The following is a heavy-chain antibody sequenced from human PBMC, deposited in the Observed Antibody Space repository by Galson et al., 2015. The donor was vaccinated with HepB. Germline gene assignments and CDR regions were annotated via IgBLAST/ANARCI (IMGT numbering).Heavy chain of an antibody. V-gene: IGHV3-23*01. D-gene: IGHD2-8*01. CDR2: ISGRGIST. Sequence: SLRLSCAASKFSFSDYAMSWVRQAPGKGLEWLSFISGRGISTYYANSVKGRFTISRDNSNNMLYLQMNSLRAEDTAVYYCAKDQNCTKSVCYTYFYNGMDVWGQGTTVTVSS. CDR3: AKDQNCTKSVCYTYFYNGMDV. CDR1: KFSFSDYA. J-gene: IGHJ6*02.